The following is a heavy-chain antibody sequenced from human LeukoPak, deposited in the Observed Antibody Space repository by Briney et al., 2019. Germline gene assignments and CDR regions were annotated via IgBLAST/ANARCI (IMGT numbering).Heavy chain of an antibody. V-gene: IGHV3-30-3*01. Sequence: PGGSLRLSCVASGFTFSSYALTWVRQAPGKGLEWVAVISYDGSNKYYADSVKGRFTFSRDNSKSTLYLQMNSLRVEDTAVYYCARETVAVAGGFDYWGQGTLVTVSS. D-gene: IGHD6-19*01. CDR2: ISYDGSNK. CDR1: GFTFSSYA. J-gene: IGHJ4*02. CDR3: ARETVAVAGGFDY.